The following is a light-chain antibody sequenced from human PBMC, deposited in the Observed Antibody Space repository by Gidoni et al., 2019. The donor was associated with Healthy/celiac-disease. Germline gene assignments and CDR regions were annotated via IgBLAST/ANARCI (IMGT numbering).Light chain of an antibody. Sequence: EIVFTQSPATLSLSPGERATLSCRASQSVSSYLAWYQQKPGQAPRLLIYDASNRATGIPARFRGSGSGTDFTLTISSLEPEDFAVYYCQQRSNWTPITFGQGTRLEIK. J-gene: IGKJ5*01. CDR1: QSVSSY. CDR2: DAS. CDR3: QQRSNWTPIT. V-gene: IGKV3-11*01.